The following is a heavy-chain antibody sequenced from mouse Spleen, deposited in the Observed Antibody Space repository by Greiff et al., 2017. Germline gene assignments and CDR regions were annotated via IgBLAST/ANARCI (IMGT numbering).Heavy chain of an antibody. CDR2: IYPGSGNT. Sequence: VQLQQSGAELARPGASVKLSCKASGYTFTDYYINWVKQRTGQGLEWIGEIYPGSGNTYYNEKFKGKATLTADKSSSTAYMQLSSLTSEDSAVYFCAAYYGNGLGFAYWGQGTLVTVSA. J-gene: IGHJ3*01. D-gene: IGHD2-10*01. CDR3: AAYYGNGLGFAY. CDR1: GYTFTDYY. V-gene: IGHV1-77*01.